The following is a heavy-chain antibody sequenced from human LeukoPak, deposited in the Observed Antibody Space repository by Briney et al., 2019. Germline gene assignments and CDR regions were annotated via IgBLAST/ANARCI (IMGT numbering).Heavy chain of an antibody. J-gene: IGHJ3*02. CDR2: ISSSSSYI. Sequence: TGGSLRLSCAASGFTFSSYSMNWVRQAPGKGLEWVSSISSSSSYIYYADSVKGRFTISRDNAKNSLYLQMNSPRAEDTAVYYCARETPTSRAFDIWGQGTMVTVSS. V-gene: IGHV3-21*01. CDR3: ARETPTSRAFDI. CDR1: GFTFSSYS. D-gene: IGHD1-1*01.